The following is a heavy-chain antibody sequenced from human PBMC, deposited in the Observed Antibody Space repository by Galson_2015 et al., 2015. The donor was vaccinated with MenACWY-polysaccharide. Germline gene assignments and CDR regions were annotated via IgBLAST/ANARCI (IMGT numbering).Heavy chain of an antibody. CDR2: MFYSGNT. CDR1: GGSISDTNYY. J-gene: IGHJ6*02. V-gene: IGHV4-39*01. CDR3: ARHGAGTLGNYYYGMDV. Sequence: ETLSLTCTVSGGSISDTNYYWGWVRQPPGQGLEWIGSMFYSGNTDYNPSLMSRVTIFADTSKKQLSLKLRSVTDADTAVYYCARHGAGTLGNYYYGMDVWGQGTTVTVSS. D-gene: IGHD1/OR15-1a*01.